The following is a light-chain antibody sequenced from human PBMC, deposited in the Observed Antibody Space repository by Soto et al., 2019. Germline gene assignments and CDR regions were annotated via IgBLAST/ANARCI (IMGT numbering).Light chain of an antibody. J-gene: IGKJ1*01. CDR3: QQYSRSPPT. V-gene: IGKV3-20*01. Sequence: DIVLTQFPGTLSLSPGERATLSCRASQSVSSGYLAWYQQKPGQAPRLLIYGASARATGIPDRFSGSGSGTDFTLTITRLEPEDFAIYYCQQYSRSPPTFGRGTKVEIK. CDR1: QSVSSGY. CDR2: GAS.